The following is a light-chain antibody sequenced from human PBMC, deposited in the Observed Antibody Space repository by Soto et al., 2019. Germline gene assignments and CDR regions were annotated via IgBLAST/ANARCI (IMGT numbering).Light chain of an antibody. CDR3: QHYDSARWT. Sequence: EIVMTQSPATLSVSPGERATLSCRASQSVSSNLAWYQQKPGQAPRLLIYGASTRATGIPARCSGSGSGTAFTLTISSLQSEDFAVYYCQHYDSARWTFGLGTKVEIK. V-gene: IGKV3-15*01. J-gene: IGKJ1*01. CDR2: GAS. CDR1: QSVSSN.